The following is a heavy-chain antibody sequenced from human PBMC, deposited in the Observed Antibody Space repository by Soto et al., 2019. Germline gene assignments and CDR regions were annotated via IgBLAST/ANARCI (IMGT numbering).Heavy chain of an antibody. Sequence: EVRLVESGGGLIQPGKSLSLSCVASGFSVSANYMTWVRQAPGKGPEWVSVIHGGGNTYYADSVEGRFTISRDDSKNIVHLEMESLRADDTAVYYCAKVRYEYRWGSYRATGNFDSWGQGALGTVSS. CDR1: GFSVSANY. J-gene: IGHJ4*02. D-gene: IGHD3-16*02. V-gene: IGHV3-53*01. CDR2: IHGGGNT. CDR3: AKVRYEYRWGSYRATGNFDS.